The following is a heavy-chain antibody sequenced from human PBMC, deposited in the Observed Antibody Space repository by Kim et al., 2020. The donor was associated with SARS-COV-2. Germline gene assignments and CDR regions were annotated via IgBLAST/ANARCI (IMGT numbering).Heavy chain of an antibody. CDR3: ARYITVTTFWTLGGYFDL. V-gene: IGHV4-39*01. D-gene: IGHD4-17*01. Sequence: SETLSLTCTVSGGSISSSSYYWGWIRQPPGKGLEWIGSIYYSGSTYYNPSLKSRVTISVDTSKNQFSLKLSSVTAADTAVYYCARYITVTTFWTLGGYFDLWGRGTLVTVSS. CDR1: GGSISSSSYY. CDR2: IYYSGST. J-gene: IGHJ2*01.